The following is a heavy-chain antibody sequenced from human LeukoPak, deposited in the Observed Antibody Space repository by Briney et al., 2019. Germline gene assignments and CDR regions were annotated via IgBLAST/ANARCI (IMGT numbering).Heavy chain of an antibody. Sequence: SQTLSLTCTVSGGSISSGDYYWSWIRQPPGKGLEWIGYIYYSGSTYYNPSLKSRVTISVDTSKNQFSLKLSSVTAADTAVYYCARHRLSPITIFGVDLNWFDPWGQGTLVTVSS. D-gene: IGHD3-3*01. CDR1: GGSISSGDYY. CDR3: ARHRLSPITIFGVDLNWFDP. J-gene: IGHJ5*02. V-gene: IGHV4-30-4*01. CDR2: IYYSGST.